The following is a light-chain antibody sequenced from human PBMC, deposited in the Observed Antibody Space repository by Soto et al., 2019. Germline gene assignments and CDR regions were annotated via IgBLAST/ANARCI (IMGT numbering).Light chain of an antibody. V-gene: IGKV4-1*01. J-gene: IGKJ1*01. CDR1: RSLLYSSTNRNY. Sequence: DTVMTQSPDSLAVSLGERVTNNCKSSRSLLYSSTNRNYLAWFQQKPGQPPKLLTYWASTRESGVPDRFTGSGSGTDFTLTISSLQAEDVAVYYCQQYYSSPWTFGQGTKVEIK. CDR2: WAS. CDR3: QQYYSSPWT.